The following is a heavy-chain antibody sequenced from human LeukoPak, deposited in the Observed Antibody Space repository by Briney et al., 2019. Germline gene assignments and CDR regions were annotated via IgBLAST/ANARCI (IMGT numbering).Heavy chain of an antibody. J-gene: IGHJ4*02. CDR2: INHSGST. CDR3: ARDFDY. CDR1: GGSFSGYY. V-gene: IGHV4-34*01. Sequence: SETLSLTCAVYGGSFSGYYWSWIRQPQGKGLEWIGEINHSGSTNYNPSLKSRVTISVDTSKNQFSLKLSSVTAADTAAYYCARDFDYWGQGTLVTVSS.